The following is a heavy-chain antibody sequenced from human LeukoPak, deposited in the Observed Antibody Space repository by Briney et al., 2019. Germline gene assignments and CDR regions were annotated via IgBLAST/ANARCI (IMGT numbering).Heavy chain of an antibody. Sequence: GGSLRLSCAASGFTFSSYGMHWVRQAPGKGLEWVAFIRYDGSNKYYADSVKGRFTISRDNSKNTLYLQMNSLRAEDTAVCYCAKGSTSHTLGRIEAWGQGTLVTVSS. CDR1: GFTFSSYG. CDR2: IRYDGSNK. J-gene: IGHJ5*02. V-gene: IGHV3-30*02. D-gene: IGHD2-2*01. CDR3: AKGSTSHTLGRIEA.